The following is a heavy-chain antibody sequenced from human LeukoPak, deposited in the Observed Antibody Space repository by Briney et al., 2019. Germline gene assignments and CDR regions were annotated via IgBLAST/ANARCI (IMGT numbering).Heavy chain of an antibody. V-gene: IGHV4-39*01. CDR1: GGSISSSSYY. Sequence: SETLSHTCTVSGGSISSSSYYWGWIRQPPGKGLEWIGSIYYSGSTYYNPSLKSRVTISVDTSKNQFSLKLSSVTAADTAVYYCARHEGIVATGFDYWGQGTLVTVSS. J-gene: IGHJ4*02. CDR2: IYYSGST. D-gene: IGHD5-12*01. CDR3: ARHEGIVATGFDY.